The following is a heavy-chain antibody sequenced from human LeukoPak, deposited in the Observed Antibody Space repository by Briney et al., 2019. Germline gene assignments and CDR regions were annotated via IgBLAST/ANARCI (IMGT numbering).Heavy chain of an antibody. CDR2: IYYRAST. J-gene: IGHJ3*02. V-gene: IGHV4-59*08. CDR1: GGSISSYY. CDR3: ARHAYTWSDYYGSSGEVPGAFDI. D-gene: IGHD1-26*01. Sequence: SETLYLTCTVSGGSISSYYWSWIRQPPGKGLEWIGYIYYRASTNYNPSLRSRVTISVDTSRNQFSLRLSSVTAADTAVYYCARHAYTWSDYYGSSGEVPGAFDIWGHGTMVTVSS.